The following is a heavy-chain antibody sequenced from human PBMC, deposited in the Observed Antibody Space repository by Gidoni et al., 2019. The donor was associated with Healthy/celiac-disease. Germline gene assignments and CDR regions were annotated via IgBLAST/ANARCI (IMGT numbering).Heavy chain of an antibody. CDR3: AKDTWVTFGGEDPFDI. CDR2: SSGSGGST. J-gene: IGHJ3*02. Sequence: EVQLLESGGGLVQPGGSLRLSCAASGFTFSSDAMSWVRQATGNGLEWVSDSSGSGGSTYYVDSVKRRFTSSRDNAKNTLYLQMNSLRAEYTAVYYCAKDTWVTFGGEDPFDIWCQGTMVTVSS. D-gene: IGHD3-16*01. CDR1: GFTFSSDA. V-gene: IGHV3-23*01.